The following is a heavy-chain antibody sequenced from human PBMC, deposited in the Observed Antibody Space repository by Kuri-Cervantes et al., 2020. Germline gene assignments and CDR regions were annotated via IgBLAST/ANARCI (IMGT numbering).Heavy chain of an antibody. Sequence: SVKVSCKASGGAFSSYAISWVRQAPGQGLERMGGIIPIFGTTNYAQKFQGRVTTTADESTGTVYMELSSLRSEDTAVYYCARVDSIYTGPYGMDVWGQGTTVTVSS. CDR1: GGAFSSYA. D-gene: IGHD3-16*01. CDR2: IIPIFGTT. V-gene: IGHV1-69*13. J-gene: IGHJ6*02. CDR3: ARVDSIYTGPYGMDV.